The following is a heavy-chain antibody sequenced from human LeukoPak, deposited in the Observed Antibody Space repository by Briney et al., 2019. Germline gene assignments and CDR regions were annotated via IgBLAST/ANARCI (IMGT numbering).Heavy chain of an antibody. V-gene: IGHV3-53*01. D-gene: IGHD6-19*01. CDR1: GFTVGGTY. CDR2: IFDAGRT. Sequence: GRSLRLSCAASGFTVGGTYMSWVRQAAGKGWEWVSTIFDAGRTTYADSVKGRFTISRDNYKNTLFLQMKSLRADDTAVYYCAGATKWLAHDFWGQGTRVTVSS. CDR3: AGATKWLAHDF. J-gene: IGHJ4*02.